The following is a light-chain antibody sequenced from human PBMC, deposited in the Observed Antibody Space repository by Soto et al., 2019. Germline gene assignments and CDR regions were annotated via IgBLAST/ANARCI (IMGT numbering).Light chain of an antibody. CDR3: QSYDSRLSVV. Sequence: SVLTQPPSVSGAPGQRVTISCTGSSSNIGAGYDVHWYQQVPGTAPKLLIYGNSNRPSGVPDRFSGSKSGTSASLAITGLQAEDEADYYCQSYDSRLSVVFGGGTKVTVL. V-gene: IGLV1-40*01. J-gene: IGLJ2*01. CDR1: SSNIGAGYD. CDR2: GNS.